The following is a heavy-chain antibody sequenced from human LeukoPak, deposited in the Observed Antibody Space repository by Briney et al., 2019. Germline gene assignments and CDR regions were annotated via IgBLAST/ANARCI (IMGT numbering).Heavy chain of an antibody. Sequence: GGSLRLSCAASGFTFGTYAMDWVRQAPGKRLEWVSAISGSGSSTYYADSVKGRFTISRDNSKNTLYLQMNSLRAEDTAVYYCAKRPEISAHIVATTGFDYWGQGTLVTVSS. CDR1: GFTFGTYA. CDR3: AKRPEISAHIVATTGFDY. V-gene: IGHV3-23*01. D-gene: IGHD5-12*01. CDR2: ISGSGSST. J-gene: IGHJ4*02.